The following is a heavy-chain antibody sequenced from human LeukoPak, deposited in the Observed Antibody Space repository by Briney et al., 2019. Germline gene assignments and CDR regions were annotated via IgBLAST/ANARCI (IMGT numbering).Heavy chain of an antibody. D-gene: IGHD3-16*01. CDR1: GFTFSSYA. CDR2: ISHDGSNK. J-gene: IGHJ6*03. Sequence: GGSLRLSCAASGFTFSSYAMNWVRQAPGKGLEWVAVISHDGSNKYYADSVKGRFTISRDNSKNTLYLQMNSLRAEDTAVYYCARERKQEVLLGRRGHYYYMDVWGKGTTVTVSS. V-gene: IGHV3-30*04. CDR3: ARERKQEVLLGRRGHYYYMDV.